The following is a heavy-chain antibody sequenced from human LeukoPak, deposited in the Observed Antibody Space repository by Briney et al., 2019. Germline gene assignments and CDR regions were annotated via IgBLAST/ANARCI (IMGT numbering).Heavy chain of an antibody. J-gene: IGHJ6*02. V-gene: IGHV1-18*01. CDR1: GYTFTSYG. CDR2: ISAYNGNT. Sequence: GASVKVSCKASGYTFTSYGISWVRQAPGQGREWMGWISAYNGNTNYAQKLQGRVTMTTDTSASTAYMELRSLRSDDTAVYYCAREGLAVADAYYYYGMDVWGQGTTVTVSS. D-gene: IGHD6-19*01. CDR3: AREGLAVADAYYYYGMDV.